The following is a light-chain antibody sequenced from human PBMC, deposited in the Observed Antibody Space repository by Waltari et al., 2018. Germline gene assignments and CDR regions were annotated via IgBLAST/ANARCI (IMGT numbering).Light chain of an antibody. J-gene: IGKJ3*01. CDR3: QQFNDWPFT. V-gene: IGKV3-15*01. CDR1: QSDHSN. Sequence: EIVLTQSPVTLSVSPGERATLPCRASQSDHSNLAWYQQNYGQAPRLLIYRASTRSTAIPSRFSGSGSSTEFTLTISRLQSEDFAVYYCQQFNDWPFTSGPGPKVDI. CDR2: RAS.